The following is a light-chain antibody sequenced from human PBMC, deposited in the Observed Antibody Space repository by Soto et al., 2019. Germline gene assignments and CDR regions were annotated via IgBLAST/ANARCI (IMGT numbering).Light chain of an antibody. CDR1: QGISSW. CDR3: QQYSWT. V-gene: IGKV1-5*01. Sequence: DIQMTQSPSTLSASVGDRVTITCRASQGISSWLAWYQQKPGKAPKLLIYDASSLESGVPSRFSGSGSGTEFTLTISSLQPDDFATYYCQQYSWTFGQGTKVDIK. CDR2: DAS. J-gene: IGKJ1*01.